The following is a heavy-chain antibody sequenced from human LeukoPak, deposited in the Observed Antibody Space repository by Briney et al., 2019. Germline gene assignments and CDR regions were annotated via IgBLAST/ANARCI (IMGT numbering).Heavy chain of an antibody. CDR1: GFTFSNYA. CDR3: ARGTLEHCSGASCYPLDS. D-gene: IGHD2-15*01. J-gene: IGHJ5*01. Sequence: PGGSLRLSCAASGFTFSNYAMSWVRQTPGKGLECVSVVTGSGGDTYHTGSVNGRFTISRDNSKNTLYLQMNSLRAEDTAVYYCARGTLEHCSGASCYPLDSWGQGTLVTVSS. V-gene: IGHV3-23*01. CDR2: VTGSGGDT.